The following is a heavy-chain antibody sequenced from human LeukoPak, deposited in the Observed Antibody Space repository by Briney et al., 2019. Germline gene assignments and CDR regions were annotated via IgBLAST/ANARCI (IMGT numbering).Heavy chain of an antibody. CDR1: GYSFTNYA. J-gene: IGHJ4*02. Sequence: ASVKVSCKASGYSFTNYAMNWVRQAPGQGLEWMGWISTYNGNTNYAQNLQGRVTMTTDTSTSTAYMELRSLRSDDTAVYYCARDFTGGNYFNDYWGQGTLVTVSS. V-gene: IGHV1-18*01. CDR3: ARDFTGGNYFNDY. CDR2: ISTYNGNT. D-gene: IGHD1-26*01.